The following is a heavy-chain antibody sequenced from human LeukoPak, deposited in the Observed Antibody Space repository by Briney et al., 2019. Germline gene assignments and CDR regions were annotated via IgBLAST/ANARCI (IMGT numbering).Heavy chain of an antibody. D-gene: IGHD3-3*01. CDR2: IIPIFGTA. J-gene: IGHJ6*03. Sequence: SVKVSCKASGGTFSSYAISWVRQAPGQGLEWMGGIIPIFGTANYAQKFQGRVTITADKSTSTAYMELSSLRSEDTAVYYCARDEAPPYDFWSEAQGYYMDVWGKGTTVTVSS. V-gene: IGHV1-69*06. CDR3: ARDEAPPYDFWSEAQGYYMDV. CDR1: GGTFSSYA.